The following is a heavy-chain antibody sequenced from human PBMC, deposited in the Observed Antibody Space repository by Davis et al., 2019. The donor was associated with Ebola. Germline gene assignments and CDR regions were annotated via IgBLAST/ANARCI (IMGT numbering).Heavy chain of an antibody. CDR3: ARDHSNYARDNWFDP. V-gene: IGHV1-2*04. D-gene: IGHD4-11*01. Sequence: ASVKVSCKASGYTFTGYYMHWVRQAPGQGLEWMGWINPNSGGTNYAQKFQGWVTMTRETSISTAYMELSRLRSDDTAVYYCARDHSNYARDNWFDPWGQGTLVTVSS. J-gene: IGHJ5*02. CDR1: GYTFTGYY. CDR2: INPNSGGT.